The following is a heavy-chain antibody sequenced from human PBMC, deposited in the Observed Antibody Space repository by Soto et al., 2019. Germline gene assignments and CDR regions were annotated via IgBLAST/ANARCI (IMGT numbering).Heavy chain of an antibody. J-gene: IGHJ6*02. CDR1: GFTFSGYG. CDR2: ISYDGSNK. V-gene: IGHV3-30*18. D-gene: IGHD3-3*01. CDR3: AKDRNRVLFGVAVGMDV. Sequence: LGLSCAASGFTFSGYGMHWVRQAPGKGLEWVAVISYDGSNKHYADSVRGRCTISRDNFKNMLYLQMNSLRAEDTAMYYCAKDRNRVLFGVAVGMDVWGQGTTVTVSS.